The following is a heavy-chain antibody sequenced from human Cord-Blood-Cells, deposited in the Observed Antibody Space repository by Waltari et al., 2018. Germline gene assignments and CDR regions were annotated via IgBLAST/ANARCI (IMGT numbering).Heavy chain of an antibody. CDR3: ARDAGDAFDI. J-gene: IGHJ3*02. V-gene: IGHV3-33*01. D-gene: IGHD6-13*01. Sequence: QVQLVESGGGVVQPGRSLRLSCAASGFTFSSYGMHWVRQAPGKGLEWVAVIWYDGSNKDYADSVKGRFTISRDNSKNTLYLQMNSLRAEDTAVYYCARDAGDAFDIWGQGTMVTVSS. CDR2: IWYDGSNK. CDR1: GFTFSSYG.